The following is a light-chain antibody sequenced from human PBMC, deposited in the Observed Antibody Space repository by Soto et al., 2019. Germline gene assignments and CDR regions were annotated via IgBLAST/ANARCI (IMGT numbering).Light chain of an antibody. Sequence: EIVLTQSPGTLSLSPGGRATLSCRASQSVSSNYLAWYQQKPGQAPRLLIYGASSRATGIPDRFSGSGSGTDFTLTISRLEPEDFAVYYCHQYGSAPYTFGQGTKLEIK. J-gene: IGKJ2*01. CDR2: GAS. CDR1: QSVSSNY. CDR3: HQYGSAPYT. V-gene: IGKV3-20*01.